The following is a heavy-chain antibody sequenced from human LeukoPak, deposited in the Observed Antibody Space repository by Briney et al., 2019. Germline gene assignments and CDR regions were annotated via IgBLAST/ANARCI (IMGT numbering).Heavy chain of an antibody. V-gene: IGHV4-34*01. CDR1: GGSFSGYY. D-gene: IGHD2-2*01. CDR3: ARGRPRFCSSTSCYPRGWFDP. J-gene: IGHJ5*02. Sequence: SETLSLTCAVSGGSFSGYYWSWIRQPPGKGLEWIGEINHSGSTNYNPSLKSRVTISVDTSKNQFSLKLSSVTAADTAVYYCARGRPRFCSSTSCYPRGWFDPWGQGTLVTVSS. CDR2: INHSGST.